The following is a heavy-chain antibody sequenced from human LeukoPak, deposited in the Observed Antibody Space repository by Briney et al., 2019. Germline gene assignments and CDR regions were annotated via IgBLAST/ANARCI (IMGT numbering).Heavy chain of an antibody. J-gene: IGHJ4*02. V-gene: IGHV1-8*02. CDR3: ARGRYSSSCDY. CDR1: GYTFTGYY. Sequence: GASVKVSCKASGYTFTGYYMHWVRQATGQGLEWMGWMNPNSGNTGYAQKFQGRVTMTRNTSISTAYMELSSLRSEDTAVHYCARGRYSSSCDYWGQGTLVTVSS. D-gene: IGHD6-13*01. CDR2: MNPNSGNT.